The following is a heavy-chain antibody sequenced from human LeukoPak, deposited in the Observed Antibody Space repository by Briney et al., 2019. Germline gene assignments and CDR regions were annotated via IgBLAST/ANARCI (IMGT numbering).Heavy chain of an antibody. CDR3: ARGCGGGGYYYFDY. CDR1: GGSISSYY. D-gene: IGHD2-21*02. CDR2: INHSGST. J-gene: IGHJ4*02. V-gene: IGHV4-34*01. Sequence: SETLSLTCTVSGGSISSYYWSWIRQPPGKGLDWIGEINHSGSTNYNPSLKSRVTISVDTSKNQFSLKLSSVTAADTAVYYCARGCGGGGYYYFDYWGQGTLVTVSS.